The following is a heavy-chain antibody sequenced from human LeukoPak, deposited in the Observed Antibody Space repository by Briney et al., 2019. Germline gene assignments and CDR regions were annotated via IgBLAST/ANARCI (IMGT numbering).Heavy chain of an antibody. CDR1: GGSISSSSYY. V-gene: IGHV4-39*01. J-gene: IGHJ3*02. CDR3: ARLAGYYYGSGSYYVLHGSAFDI. D-gene: IGHD3-10*01. Sequence: SSETLSLTCTVSGGSISSSSYYWGWIRQPPGKGLEWIGGIYYSGSTYYNPSLKSRVTISVDTSKNQFSLKLSSVTAADTAVYYCARLAGYYYGSGSYYVLHGSAFDIWGQGTMVTVSS. CDR2: IYYSGST.